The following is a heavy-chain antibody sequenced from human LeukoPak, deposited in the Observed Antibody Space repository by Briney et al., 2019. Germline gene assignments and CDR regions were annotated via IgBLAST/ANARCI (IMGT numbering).Heavy chain of an antibody. V-gene: IGHV3-9*01. D-gene: IGHD5-18*01. CDR2: ISWNSGDI. Sequence: PGGSLRLSCAASGFTFDDYAMHWVWQAPGKGLEWVSGISWNSGDIGYADSVKGRFTISRDNAKNSLYLQMNSLRAEDTALYYCAKVRGYSYGSFDYWGQGTLVTVSS. CDR1: GFTFDDYA. J-gene: IGHJ4*02. CDR3: AKVRGYSYGSFDY.